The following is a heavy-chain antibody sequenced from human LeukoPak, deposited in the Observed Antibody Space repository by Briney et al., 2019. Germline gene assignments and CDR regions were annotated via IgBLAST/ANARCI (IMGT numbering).Heavy chain of an antibody. CDR1: GFTVRDGY. D-gene: IGHD4-17*01. Sequence: GGSLRLSCAASGFTVRDGYMSWVRQAPGKRLEWLAFIYVSGTTFYAASVKGRFTISRDNAKNSLYLQMNSLRAEDTAVYYCARVGDYGDYWGQGTLVTVSS. CDR3: ARVGDYGDY. V-gene: IGHV3-53*01. CDR2: IYVSGTT. J-gene: IGHJ4*02.